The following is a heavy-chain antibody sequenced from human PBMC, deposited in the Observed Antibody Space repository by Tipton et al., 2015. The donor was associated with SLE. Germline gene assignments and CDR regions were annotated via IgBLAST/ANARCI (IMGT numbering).Heavy chain of an antibody. J-gene: IGHJ4*02. CDR1: GCSLTSSSSY. Sequence: TLSLTCSVSGCSLTSSSSYWGWIRQPPGKGLEWIGTVYYSGSTYYNPSLQSRVTMSLDTSKVQVSLRLTSVTDADTAVYYCAGIWHSYYFDYWGQGILVTVSS. V-gene: IGHV4-39*01. D-gene: IGHD2-15*01. CDR2: VYYSGST. CDR3: AGIWHSYYFDY.